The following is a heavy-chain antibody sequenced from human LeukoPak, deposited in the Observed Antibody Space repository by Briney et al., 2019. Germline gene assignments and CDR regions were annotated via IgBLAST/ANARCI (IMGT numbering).Heavy chain of an antibody. CDR1: GVSISSSNW. J-gene: IGHJ4*02. CDR2: IYHSGST. CDR3: ARAGSSGWYSGY. D-gene: IGHD6-19*01. V-gene: IGHV4-4*02. Sequence: SETLSLTCAVSGVSISSSNWWTWVRQPPGKGLEWIGEIYHSGSTNYNPSLKSRVTISVDKSKNQFSLKLSSVTAADTAVYYCARAGSSGWYSGYWGQGTLVTVSS.